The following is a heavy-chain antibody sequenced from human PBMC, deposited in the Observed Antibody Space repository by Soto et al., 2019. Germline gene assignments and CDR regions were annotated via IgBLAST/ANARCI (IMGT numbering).Heavy chain of an antibody. CDR2: IIPVFGST. V-gene: IGHV1-69*06. CDR1: GGTFSNSA. Sequence: QVQLVQSGTEVKKPGSSVKVSCTASGGTFSNSAITWVRQAPGQGLDWMGMIIPVFGSTHYAQKFKGRVTITADTSTSTAYMELGMLRSEDTAVYYCATPSGLLGQYSSLPDNWGHGTLVTVTS. J-gene: IGHJ4*01. D-gene: IGHD5-12*01. CDR3: ATPSGLLGQYSSLPDN.